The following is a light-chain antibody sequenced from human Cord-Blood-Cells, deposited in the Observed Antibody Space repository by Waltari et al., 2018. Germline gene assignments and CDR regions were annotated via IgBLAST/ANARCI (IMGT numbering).Light chain of an antibody. CDR1: SSDVGGYNY. V-gene: IGLV2-14*01. CDR3: SSYTSSSTYV. J-gene: IGLJ1*01. CDR2: DVS. Sequence: QSALTQPASVSGSPGQSITISCTGTSSDVGGYNYVSWYQQHPGKAPNLMIYDVSNRPSGVSNRFSGSKSGNTASLTISGLQAEDEADYYCSSYTSSSTYVFGTGTKVIVL.